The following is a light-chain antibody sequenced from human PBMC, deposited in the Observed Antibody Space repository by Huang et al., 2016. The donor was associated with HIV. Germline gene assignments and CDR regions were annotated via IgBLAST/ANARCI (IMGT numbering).Light chain of an antibody. V-gene: IGKV1-39*01. CDR1: QSIRNE. CDR2: AAS. J-gene: IGKJ1*01. CDR3: HQSYNNPWT. Sequence: DVQMTQSPPSVSASVGERVTITCRARQSIRNELNWYQQIPGEAPKILIYAASSLQSGVPSRFSGGGSGTDFALTISSLQPEDFATYYCHQSYNNPWTFGQGTKVESK.